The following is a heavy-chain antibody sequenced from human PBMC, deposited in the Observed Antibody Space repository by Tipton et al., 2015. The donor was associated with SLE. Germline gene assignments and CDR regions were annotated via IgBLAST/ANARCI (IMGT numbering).Heavy chain of an antibody. CDR3: ARRADDYSNWFDP. J-gene: IGHJ5*02. Sequence: LRLSCAASGFTFSRYAMSWVRQAPGKGLEWIGNIYYSGSTYYNPSLKSRVTISVDTSTNQFSLELSSMTAADTAVYYCARRADDYSNWFDPWGQGTQVSVSS. CDR1: GFTFSRYA. CDR2: IYYSGST. D-gene: IGHD4-11*01. V-gene: IGHV4-38-2*01.